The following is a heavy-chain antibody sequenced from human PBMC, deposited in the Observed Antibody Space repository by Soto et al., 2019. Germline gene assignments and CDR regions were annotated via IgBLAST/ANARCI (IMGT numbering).Heavy chain of an antibody. V-gene: IGHV4-59*08. CDR1: GGTISSWY. CDR3: ASRSGSKKSAFDY. Sequence: SETLSLTCTVSGGTISSWYWSWIRQPPGKGLEWIGYIYYSGSTNCNPSLKSRVTISVDTSKNQFSLKLSSVTAADTAVYYCASRSGSKKSAFDYWGQGTLVTVSS. CDR2: IYYSGST. J-gene: IGHJ4*02. D-gene: IGHD1-26*01.